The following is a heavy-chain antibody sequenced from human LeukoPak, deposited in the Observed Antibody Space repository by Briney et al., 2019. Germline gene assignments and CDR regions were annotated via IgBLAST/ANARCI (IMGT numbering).Heavy chain of an antibody. J-gene: IGHJ4*02. CDR2: ISSSSSYI. D-gene: IGHD3-22*01. CDR3: AKGPSSGPDY. CDR1: GFTFSSYS. V-gene: IGHV3-21*04. Sequence: SGGSLRLSCAASGFTFSSYSMNWVRQAPGKGLEWVSSISSSSSYIYYADSVKGRFTISRDNAKNSLYLQMNSLRAEDTALYYCAKGPSSGPDYWGQGTLVTVSS.